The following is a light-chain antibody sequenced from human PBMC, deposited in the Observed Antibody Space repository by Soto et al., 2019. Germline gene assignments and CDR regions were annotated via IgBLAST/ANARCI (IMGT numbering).Light chain of an antibody. CDR3: HQYKNWPWT. J-gene: IGKJ1*01. V-gene: IGKV3-15*01. Sequence: EIVMTQSPASPSVSPGERVTLSCTASQSVSRYLAWYQQIPGQAPRLLIHGASTGAIGVPDRFSGSGSGTEFTLTISSLQSEDSAIYYCHQYKNWPWTFGQGTKVEI. CDR1: QSVSRY. CDR2: GAS.